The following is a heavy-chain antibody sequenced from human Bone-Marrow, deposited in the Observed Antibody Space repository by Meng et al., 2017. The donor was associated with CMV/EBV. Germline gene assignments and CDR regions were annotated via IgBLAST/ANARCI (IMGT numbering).Heavy chain of an antibody. D-gene: IGHD2-2*01. V-gene: IGHV3-15*01. Sequence: GESLKISCAASGFTFSNAWMSWVRQAPGKGLEWVGRIKSKTDGGTTDYAAPVKGRFTISRDDSKNTLYLQMNSLKTEDTAVYYCARQQYQLLSTRNWFDPWGQGTLVTVSS. CDR1: GFTFSNAW. CDR3: ARQQYQLLSTRNWFDP. J-gene: IGHJ5*02. CDR2: IKSKTDGGTT.